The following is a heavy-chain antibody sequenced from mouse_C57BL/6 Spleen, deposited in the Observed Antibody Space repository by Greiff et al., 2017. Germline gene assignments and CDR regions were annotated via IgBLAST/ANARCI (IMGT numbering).Heavy chain of an antibody. J-gene: IGHJ4*01. V-gene: IGHV1-80*01. Sequence: QVQLKESGAELVKPGASVKISCKASGYAFSSYWMNWVKQRPGKGLEWIGQIYPGDGDTNYNGKFKGKATLTADKSSSTAYMQLSSLTSEDSAVYFCARKGYDAMDYWGQGTSVTVSS. CDR2: IYPGDGDT. CDR1: GYAFSSYW. CDR3: ARKGYDAMDY.